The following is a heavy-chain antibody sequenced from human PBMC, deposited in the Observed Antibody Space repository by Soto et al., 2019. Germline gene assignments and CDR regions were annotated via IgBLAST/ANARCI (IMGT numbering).Heavy chain of an antibody. Sequence: AASVKVSCKTSGYSFTKYGLHWAPQAPGQRLEWMGWINPGNGDTKYSQKFQGRVTITRDTSATTAYMELSSLRSEDSAVFYCARTDCSSTSCYNYYYYGMDVWGQGTTVTVSS. CDR1: GYSFTKYG. CDR2: INPGNGDT. J-gene: IGHJ6*02. D-gene: IGHD2-2*01. CDR3: ARTDCSSTSCYNYYYYGMDV. V-gene: IGHV1-3*01.